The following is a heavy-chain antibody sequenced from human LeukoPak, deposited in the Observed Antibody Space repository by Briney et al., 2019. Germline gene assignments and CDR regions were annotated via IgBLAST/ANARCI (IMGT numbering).Heavy chain of an antibody. CDR1: SGSISSHY. V-gene: IGHV4-59*11. D-gene: IGHD3-22*01. Sequence: SETLSLTCTASSGSISSHYWSWIRQPPGKGLEWIGYIYYSGSTDYNPSLKSRVTISVDTSKNQFYLKLSSVTAAVTAVYYCARGPHYHDSSGYSPYYYYMDVWGKGTTVTVSS. J-gene: IGHJ6*03. CDR2: IYYSGST. CDR3: ARGPHYHDSSGYSPYYYYMDV.